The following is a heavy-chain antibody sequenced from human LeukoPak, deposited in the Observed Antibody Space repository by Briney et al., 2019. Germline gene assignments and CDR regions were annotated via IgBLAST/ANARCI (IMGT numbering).Heavy chain of an antibody. V-gene: IGHV4-59*08. Sequence: TPSETLSLTCTVSGGSITNYYWSWIRQPPGQGLEWIGYIHYSGGTNYNPSLKSRVSISVDMSTHQFSLKLTSVTAADTAVYYCARHSRTYYDFDHWGQGTLGIVSS. CDR2: IHYSGGT. CDR3: ARHSRTYYDFDH. CDR1: GGSITNYY. D-gene: IGHD1-26*01. J-gene: IGHJ4*02.